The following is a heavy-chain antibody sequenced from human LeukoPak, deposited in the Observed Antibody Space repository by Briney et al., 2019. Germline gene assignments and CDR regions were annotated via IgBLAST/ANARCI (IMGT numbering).Heavy chain of an antibody. CDR1: GFTFSSYA. CDR3: AKPRGNGDY. D-gene: IGHD3-10*01. CDR2: IYSGGST. V-gene: IGHV3-23*03. J-gene: IGHJ4*02. Sequence: GGSLRLSCAASGFTFSSYAMSWVRQAPGKGLEWVSVIYSGGSTYYADSVKGRFTISRDNSKNTLYLQMNSLRAEDTAVYYCAKPRGNGDYWGQGTLVTVSS.